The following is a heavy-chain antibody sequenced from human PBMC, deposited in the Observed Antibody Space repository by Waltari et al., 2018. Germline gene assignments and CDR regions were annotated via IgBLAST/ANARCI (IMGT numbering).Heavy chain of an antibody. CDR3: AKDRYYYDSSGYYYDY. D-gene: IGHD3-22*01. J-gene: IGHJ4*02. CDR1: GFTFSSYA. Sequence: EVQLLESGGGLVQPGGSLRLSCAASGFTFSSYAMSWVRQAPGKGLEWVSAISGSGGSTYYADSVKGRFTISRDNSKNTLYLQMNSLRAEDTAVYYCAKDRYYYDSSGYYYDYRGQGTLVTVSS. CDR2: ISGSGGST. V-gene: IGHV3-23*01.